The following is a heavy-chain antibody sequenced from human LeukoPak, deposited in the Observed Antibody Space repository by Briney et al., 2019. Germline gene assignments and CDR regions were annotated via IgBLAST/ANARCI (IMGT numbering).Heavy chain of an antibody. D-gene: IGHD5-18*01. V-gene: IGHV3-48*03. CDR1: GFPFSNFE. CDR3: ATDVRYNYGPTLHY. J-gene: IGHJ4*02. CDR2: ISSSGSTI. Sequence: GGSLRLSCAASGFPFSNFEVNWVRQAPGKGLEWVSYISSSGSTIYYAESVKGRFTISRDNAKNSLYLQMNSLRAEDTAVYYCATDVRYNYGPTLHYWGQGTLVTVSS.